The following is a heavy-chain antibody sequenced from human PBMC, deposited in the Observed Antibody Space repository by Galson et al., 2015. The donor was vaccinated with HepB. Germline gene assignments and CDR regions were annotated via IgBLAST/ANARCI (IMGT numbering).Heavy chain of an antibody. CDR3: ARSFGSSTYYLGY. J-gene: IGHJ4*02. D-gene: IGHD2-2*01. CDR2: INTNTGNP. Sequence: SCKASGYSFTSYLMNWVRQAPGQGLQWMGWINTNTGNPTYAQGFTGRFVFSFDTSVSTAFLQIASLKAEDSGIYYCARSFGSSTYYLGYWGQGTLVTVSS. V-gene: IGHV7-4-1*01. CDR1: GYSFTSYL.